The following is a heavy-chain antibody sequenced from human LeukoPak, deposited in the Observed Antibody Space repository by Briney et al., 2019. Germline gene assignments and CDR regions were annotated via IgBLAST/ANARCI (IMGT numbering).Heavy chain of an antibody. CDR1: GGSISSSSYY. V-gene: IGHV4-39*07. CDR3: TRGSIAYYYMDV. CDR2: IYYGGTS. J-gene: IGHJ6*03. Sequence: SETLSLTCTVSGGSISSSSYYWGWIRQPPGKGLEWIGSIYYGGTSYYNPSLKSRVTISVDTSKNQFSLKLSSVTAADTAVYYCTRGSIAYYYMDVWGKGTTVTISS. D-gene: IGHD3-22*01.